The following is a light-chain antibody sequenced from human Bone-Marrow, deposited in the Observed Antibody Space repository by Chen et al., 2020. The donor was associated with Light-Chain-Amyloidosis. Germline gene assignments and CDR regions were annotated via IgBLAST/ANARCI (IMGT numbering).Light chain of an antibody. V-gene: IGLV3-21*02. CDR3: QVWDRSSDRPV. CDR2: DDS. Sequence: SYVLTQPSSVSVAPGQTATLACGGNNIGSKSLHWYQQTPGQAPLLVVYDDSDRPSGIPERLSGSNSGNTATLTISRVEAGDEADYYCQVWDRSSDRPVFGGGTKLTVL. J-gene: IGLJ3*02. CDR1: NIGSKS.